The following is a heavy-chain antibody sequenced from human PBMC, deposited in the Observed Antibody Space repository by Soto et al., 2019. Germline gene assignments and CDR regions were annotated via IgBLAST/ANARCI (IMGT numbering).Heavy chain of an antibody. CDR1: GGSISSGDYY. CDR3: ARVLGGHGYGSGGMDV. Sequence: QVQLQESGPGLVKPSQTLSLTCTVSGGSISSGDYYWSWIRQPPGKGLEWIGYIYYSGSTYYNPSLKTRVTISVDTSKNQFSLKLSSVTAAATAVYYCARVLGGHGYGSGGMDVWGQGTTVTVSS. J-gene: IGHJ6*02. D-gene: IGHD5-12*01. CDR2: IYYSGST. V-gene: IGHV4-30-4*01.